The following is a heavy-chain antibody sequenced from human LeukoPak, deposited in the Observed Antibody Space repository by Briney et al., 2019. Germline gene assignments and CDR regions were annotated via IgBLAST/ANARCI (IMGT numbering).Heavy chain of an antibody. Sequence: GGSLRLSCAASGFTFSSYSMSWVRQAPGKGLEWVSSISSSSSYIYYADSVKGRFTISRDNAKNSLYLQMNSLRAEDMALYYCAKGPSSSWHSWFDPWGQGTLVTVSS. CDR1: GFTFSSYS. CDR3: AKGPSSSWHSWFDP. D-gene: IGHD6-13*01. J-gene: IGHJ5*02. CDR2: ISSSSSYI. V-gene: IGHV3-21*04.